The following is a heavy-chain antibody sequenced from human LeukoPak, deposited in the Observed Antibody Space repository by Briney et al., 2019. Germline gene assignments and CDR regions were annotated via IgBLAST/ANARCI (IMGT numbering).Heavy chain of an antibody. CDR1: GFTFSSYG. CDR3: AREGVPWDYGDYTFDY. CDR2: ISTGGGST. V-gene: IGHV3-23*01. J-gene: IGHJ4*02. Sequence: GGSLRLSCAASGFTFSSYGMSWVRQAPGKGLEWVSAISTGGGSTYYADSVKGRFTISRDNSKNTLYLQMNSLRAEDTAVYYCAREGVPWDYGDYTFDYWGQGTLVTVSS. D-gene: IGHD4-17*01.